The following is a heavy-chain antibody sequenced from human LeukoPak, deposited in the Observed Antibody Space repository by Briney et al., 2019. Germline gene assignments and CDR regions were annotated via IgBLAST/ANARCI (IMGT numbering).Heavy chain of an antibody. D-gene: IGHD6-6*01. CDR3: AKGSTARSPPYYFDY. CDR2: IRYDGGNK. Sequence: GGSLRLSCAASGFTFSSYGMHWVRQAPGKGLEWVAFIRYDGGNKYYADSVKGRFTISRDNSKNTLYLQMNSLRAEDTAVYYCAKGSTARSPPYYFDYWGQGTLVTVSS. V-gene: IGHV3-30*02. J-gene: IGHJ4*02. CDR1: GFTFSSYG.